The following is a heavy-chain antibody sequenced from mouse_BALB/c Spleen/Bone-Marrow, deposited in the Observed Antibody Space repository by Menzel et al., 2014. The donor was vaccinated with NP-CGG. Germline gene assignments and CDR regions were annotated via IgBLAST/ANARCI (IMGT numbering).Heavy chain of an antibody. CDR1: GFDFSRYW. D-gene: IGHD1-2*01. J-gene: IGHJ2*01. V-gene: IGHV4-1*02. CDR2: INPESSTV. Sequence: VQLKESGGGLVQPGGSLKLSCTASGFDFSRYWMSWVRQAPGKGLQWIGEINPESSTVNYTPSLKDKFIISRDNAKNALYLQVSKVRPEGTALYYCTRLTYYGLSDYWGQGTTLPVSS. CDR3: TRLTYYGLSDY.